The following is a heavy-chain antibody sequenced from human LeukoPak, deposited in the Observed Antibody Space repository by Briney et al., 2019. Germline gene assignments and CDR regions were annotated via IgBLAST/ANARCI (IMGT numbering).Heavy chain of an antibody. V-gene: IGHV3-9*01. CDR2: ISWNSGSI. Sequence: PGGSLRLSCAASGFTFDDYAMHWVRQAPGKGLERVSGISWNSGSIGYADSVKGRFTISRDNAKNSLYLQMNSLRAEDTALYYCARGGTVNPYYFDYWGQGTLVTVSS. D-gene: IGHD4-17*01. CDR1: GFTFDDYA. CDR3: ARGGTVNPYYFDY. J-gene: IGHJ4*02.